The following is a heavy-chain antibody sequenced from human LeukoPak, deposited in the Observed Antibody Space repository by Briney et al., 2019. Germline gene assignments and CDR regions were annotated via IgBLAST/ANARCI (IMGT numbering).Heavy chain of an antibody. J-gene: IGHJ4*02. CDR1: GTTFSRYW. CDR2: IKQDGGEK. CDR3: ARDLNSGSYPAGDY. D-gene: IGHD1-26*01. Sequence: GGSLRLSCVDSGTTFSRYWMSWVRQAPGKGLEWVANIKQDGGEKYYVDSVKGRFTISRDNAKNSLYLQMNSLRVEDTAVYYCARDLNSGSYPAGDYWGQGTLVTVSS. V-gene: IGHV3-7*03.